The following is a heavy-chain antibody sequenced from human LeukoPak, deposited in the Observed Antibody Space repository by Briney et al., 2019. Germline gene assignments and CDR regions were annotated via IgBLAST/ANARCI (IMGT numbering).Heavy chain of an antibody. CDR3: AIDPNWGIHN. Sequence: GGSLRLSCAASGFSFSEYAMSWVRQAPGKGLEWVSIISGSGRTTDYADSVKGRFTISRDNSKNTLYLQMNSLRVEDTAVYYCAIDPNWGIHNWGQGVLVTVSS. J-gene: IGHJ4*02. D-gene: IGHD7-27*01. CDR1: GFSFSEYA. V-gene: IGHV3-23*01. CDR2: ISGSGRTT.